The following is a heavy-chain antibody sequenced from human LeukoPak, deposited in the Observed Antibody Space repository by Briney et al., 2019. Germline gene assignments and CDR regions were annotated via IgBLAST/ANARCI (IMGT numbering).Heavy chain of an antibody. Sequence: GGSLRLSCAASGFTFSNYWMNWVRQAPGKGLEWVANIKQGGGETYDVDSVKGRFSISRDNAKNSLYLQMNSLRAEDTAVYYCARGADGAFDYWGQGIVVTVSP. J-gene: IGHJ4*02. CDR1: GFTFSNYW. D-gene: IGHD5-24*01. CDR2: IKQGGGET. CDR3: ARGADGAFDY. V-gene: IGHV3-7*01.